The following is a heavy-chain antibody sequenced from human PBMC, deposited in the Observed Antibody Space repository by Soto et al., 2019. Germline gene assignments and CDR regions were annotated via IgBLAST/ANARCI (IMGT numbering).Heavy chain of an antibody. CDR2: ISGSGGST. D-gene: IGHD6-19*01. V-gene: IGHV3-23*01. CDR1: GFTFSSYA. CDR3: AKESYSSGWYFDY. Sequence: GSLRLSCASSGFTFSSYAISWVRQAPGKGLEWVSAISGSGGSTYYADSVKGRFTISRDNSKNTLYLQMNSLRAEDTAVYYCAKESYSSGWYFDYWGQGTLVTVSS. J-gene: IGHJ4*02.